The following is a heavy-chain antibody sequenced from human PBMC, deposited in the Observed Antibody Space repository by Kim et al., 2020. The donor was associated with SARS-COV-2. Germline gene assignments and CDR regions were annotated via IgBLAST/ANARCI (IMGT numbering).Heavy chain of an antibody. D-gene: IGHD1-26*01. J-gene: IGHJ3*01. Sequence: NYNSSLKRRRTITLDASKNQVSLKLSSVTGEDTAVYFCARQGDGGRAFDVWGQGAMVTVSS. CDR3: ARQGDGGRAFDV. V-gene: IGHV4-59*08.